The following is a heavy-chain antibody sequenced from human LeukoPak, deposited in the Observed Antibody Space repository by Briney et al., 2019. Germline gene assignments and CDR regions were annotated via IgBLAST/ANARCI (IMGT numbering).Heavy chain of an antibody. CDR3: AKENRERDFDY. CDR2: ISSSGSTI. D-gene: IGHD5-24*01. Sequence: GGSLRLSCAASGFTFSSYEMNWVRQAPGKGLEWVSYISSSGSTIYYADSVKGRFTISRDNAKNSLYLQMNSLRAEDTSVYYWAKENRERDFDYWGQGTLVTVSS. V-gene: IGHV3-48*03. CDR1: GFTFSSYE. J-gene: IGHJ4*02.